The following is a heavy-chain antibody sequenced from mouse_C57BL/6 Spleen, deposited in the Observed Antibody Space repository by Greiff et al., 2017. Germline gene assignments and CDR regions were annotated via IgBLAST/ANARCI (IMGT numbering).Heavy chain of an antibody. CDR1: GYTFTSYW. CDR3: ARELYSNYRYFDV. CDR2: IHPNSGST. J-gene: IGHJ1*03. D-gene: IGHD2-5*01. Sequence: VQLQQPGAELVKPGASVKLSCKASGYTFTSYWMHWVKQRPGQGLEWIGMIHPNSGSTNYNEKFKSKATLTVDKSSSTAYMQLSSLTSEDSAVXYCARELYSNYRYFDVWGTGTTVTVSS. V-gene: IGHV1-64*01.